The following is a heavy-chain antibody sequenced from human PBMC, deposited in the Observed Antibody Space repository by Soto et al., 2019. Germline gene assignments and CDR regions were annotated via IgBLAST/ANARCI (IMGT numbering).Heavy chain of an antibody. V-gene: IGHV5-51*01. J-gene: IGHJ5*02. CDR3: ARLSTTGTTEWFDP. Sequence: GESLKISCKASGYSFTTYWIGWVRQMPGKGLEWMGIIYPGDSDTKYSPSLQGQVSISADTSISTAYLQWTSLKASDTAMYYCARLSTTGTTEWFDPWGQGTLVTVSS. D-gene: IGHD1-1*01. CDR1: GYSFTTYW. CDR2: IYPGDSDT.